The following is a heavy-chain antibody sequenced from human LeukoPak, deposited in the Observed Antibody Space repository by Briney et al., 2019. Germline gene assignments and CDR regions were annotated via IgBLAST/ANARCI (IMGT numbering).Heavy chain of an antibody. D-gene: IGHD6-19*01. CDR2: INSDGSDT. Sequence: GGSLRLSCAASGFTFSSYAMSWVRQAPGKGLVWVSRINSDGSDTSYADSVQGRFTISRDNAKNTLYLQMNSLRAEDTAVYYCASCVAVPGLPDYWGQGTLVTVSS. CDR1: GFTFSSYA. V-gene: IGHV3-74*01. CDR3: ASCVAVPGLPDY. J-gene: IGHJ4*02.